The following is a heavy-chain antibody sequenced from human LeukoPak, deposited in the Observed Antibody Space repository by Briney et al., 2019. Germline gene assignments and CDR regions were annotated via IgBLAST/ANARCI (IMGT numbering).Heavy chain of an antibody. J-gene: IGHJ4*02. CDR3: ARDRGVATMDY. CDR1: GFTFSTYA. CDR2: ISGRGVST. V-gene: IGHV3-23*01. D-gene: IGHD5-12*01. Sequence: GGSLRLSCAASGFTFSTYAMSWVRQAPGKGLEWVSAISGRGVSTSYADSVKGRFTISRDNSKNTLSLQMNSLRPEDTAVYYCARDRGVATMDYWGQGTLVTVSS.